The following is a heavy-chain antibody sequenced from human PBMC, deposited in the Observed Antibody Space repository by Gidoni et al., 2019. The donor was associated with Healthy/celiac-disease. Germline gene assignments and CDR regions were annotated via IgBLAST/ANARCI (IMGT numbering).Heavy chain of an antibody. V-gene: IGHV1-2*02. J-gene: IGHJ4*02. CDR1: GYTFTGYY. Sequence: QVQLVQSGAEVKKPGASVKVSCKASGYTFTGYYMHWVRQAPGKGIEWMGWINPNSGGTNYAKKFQGRVTMTRDTSISTAYMELSRLRSDDTAVYYCARGRYFDWLLLNWGQGTLVTVSS. CDR2: INPNSGGT. CDR3: ARGRYFDWLLLN. D-gene: IGHD3-9*01.